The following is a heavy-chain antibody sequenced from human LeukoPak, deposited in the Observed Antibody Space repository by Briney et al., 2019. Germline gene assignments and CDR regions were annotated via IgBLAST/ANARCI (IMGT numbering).Heavy chain of an antibody. V-gene: IGHV3-53*01. CDR3: ARDYGDYAGFDY. Sequence: GGSLRLSCAASGFTFSSYAMSWVRQAPGKGLEWVSVIHSGGSTYYADSVKGLFTISRGNSKNTLYLQMNSLRAEDTAVYYCARDYGDYAGFDYWGQGTLVTVSS. D-gene: IGHD4-17*01. CDR2: IHSGGST. CDR1: GFTFSSYA. J-gene: IGHJ4*02.